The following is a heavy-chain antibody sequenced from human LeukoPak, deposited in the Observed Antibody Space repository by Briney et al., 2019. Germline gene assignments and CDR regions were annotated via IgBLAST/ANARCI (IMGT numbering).Heavy chain of an antibody. CDR1: GFTFSSYW. J-gene: IGHJ4*02. V-gene: IGHV3-7*05. CDR3: ARQRGAAAGSCSDC. Sequence: AGSLRLSCAASGFTFSSYWMTWVRQAPGRGLEWVANIKQDGSEKYYVDSVKGRFTISRDNAKNSLYLQMNSLRAEDTAVYYCARQRGAAAGSCSDCWGQGTLVTVSS. D-gene: IGHD6-13*01. CDR2: IKQDGSEK.